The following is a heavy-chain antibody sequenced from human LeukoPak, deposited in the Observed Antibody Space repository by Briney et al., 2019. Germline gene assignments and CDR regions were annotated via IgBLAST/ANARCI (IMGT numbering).Heavy chain of an antibody. D-gene: IGHD6-13*01. J-gene: IGHJ4*02. V-gene: IGHV3-74*01. CDR2: INSDGSGT. CDR1: GFTFSRYY. Sequence: PGGSLRLSCAASGFTFSRYYMHWVRQAPGKGLVWVSRINSDGSGTTYADSVKGRFTVSRENAKNTLYLQMNSLRVEGTAMYYCTRVFAGDEYSSSGYWGQGTLVTVSS. CDR3: TRVFAGDEYSSSGY.